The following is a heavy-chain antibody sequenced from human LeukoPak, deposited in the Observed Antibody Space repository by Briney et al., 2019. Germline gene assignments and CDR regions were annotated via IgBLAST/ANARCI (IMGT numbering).Heavy chain of an antibody. CDR3: AKEYSSGWWEGAFDI. Sequence: PGGSLRLSCAASGCTFSGYAMSWVRQAPGKGLEWVSAISGSGGSTYYADSVKGRFTISRDNSKNTLYLQMNSLRAEDTAVYYCAKEYSSGWWEGAFDIWGQGTMVTVSS. CDR1: GCTFSGYA. CDR2: ISGSGGST. J-gene: IGHJ3*02. V-gene: IGHV3-23*01. D-gene: IGHD6-19*01.